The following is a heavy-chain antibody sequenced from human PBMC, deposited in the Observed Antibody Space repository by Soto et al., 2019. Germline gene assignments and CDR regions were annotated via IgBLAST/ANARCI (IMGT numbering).Heavy chain of an antibody. CDR2: IYYSGST. Sequence: SETLSLTCTVSGGSISSSSYHWGWIRQPPGKGLEWIGSIYYSGSTYYNPSLKGRVTISVDTSKNQFSLKLSSVTAADTAVYYCARVGGDFWSGYQLDYYYYYGMDVWGQGTTVTVSS. V-gene: IGHV4-39*01. J-gene: IGHJ6*02. D-gene: IGHD3-3*01. CDR3: ARVGGDFWSGYQLDYYYYYGMDV. CDR1: GGSISSSSYH.